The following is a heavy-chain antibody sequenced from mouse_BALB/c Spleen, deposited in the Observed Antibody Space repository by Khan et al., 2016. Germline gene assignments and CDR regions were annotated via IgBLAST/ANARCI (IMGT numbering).Heavy chain of an antibody. CDR3: ARTVYSFDY. CDR2: IRNKANGYTT. J-gene: IGHJ2*01. Sequence: EVQLQESGGGLVQPGGSLRLSCATSGFTFTDYYMSWVRQPPGKALEWLGFIRNKANGYTTEYSASVKGRFTISRDNSQSILYLQMNTLRAEDSATYYCARTVYSFDYWGQVTTLTVSS. V-gene: IGHV7-3*02. CDR1: GFTFTDYY.